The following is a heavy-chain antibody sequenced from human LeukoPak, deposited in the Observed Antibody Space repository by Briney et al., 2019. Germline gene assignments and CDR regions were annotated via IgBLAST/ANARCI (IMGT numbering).Heavy chain of an antibody. CDR3: ARGAIAAAGVWYFDL. Sequence: GGSLRLSCAASGFTFTSYSMNWVRQAPGKGLERVSYISSSNSPIYYADSVKGRFTIYRDNAKNSLFLLMNSLRAEDTAVYYCARGAIAAAGVWYFDLWGRGTLVTVSS. CDR1: GFTFTSYS. CDR2: ISSSNSPI. J-gene: IGHJ2*01. D-gene: IGHD6-13*01. V-gene: IGHV3-48*04.